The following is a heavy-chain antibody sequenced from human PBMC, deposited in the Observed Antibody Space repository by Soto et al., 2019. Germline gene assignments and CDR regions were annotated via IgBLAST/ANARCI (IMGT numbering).Heavy chain of an antibody. V-gene: IGHV3-73*01. D-gene: IGHD3-3*01. CDR1: GFTFSGSA. CDR3: TSPNYDFWSGDYGMDV. Sequence: GSLRLSCAASGFTFSGSAMHWVRQASGKGLEWVGRIRSKANSYATAYAASVKGRFTISRDDSKNTAYLQMNSLKTEDTAVYYCTSPNYDFWSGDYGMDVWGQGTTGTVSS. CDR2: IRSKANSYAT. J-gene: IGHJ6*02.